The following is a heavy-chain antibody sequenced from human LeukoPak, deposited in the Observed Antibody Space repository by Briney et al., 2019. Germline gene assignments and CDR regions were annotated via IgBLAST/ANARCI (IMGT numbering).Heavy chain of an antibody. CDR2: TESGGNT. V-gene: IGHV3-53*01. Sequence: GGSLRLSCAASGFTFSTYNMVWVRQAPGKGLEWISVTESGGNTYYGDSVKGRFTISRDNSKNMLYLQMNSLRAEDTAVYYCARDLNYWGQGTLVTVSS. CDR3: ARDLNY. J-gene: IGHJ4*02. CDR1: GFTFSTYN.